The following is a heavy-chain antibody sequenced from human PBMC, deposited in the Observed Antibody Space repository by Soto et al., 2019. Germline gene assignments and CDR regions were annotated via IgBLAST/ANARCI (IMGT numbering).Heavy chain of an antibody. CDR2: IFYSGST. J-gene: IGHJ4*02. V-gene: IGHV4-31*03. Sequence: SETLSLTCSVSGVSLTSGTYYLSWIRQHPGKGLEWIGYIFYSGSTDYNPSLKSRVNISVDTSKNQFSLKLSSVTAADTAVYYCAPTADFSDYSGQGTLVTVSS. CDR1: GVSLTSGTYY. D-gene: IGHD6-25*01. CDR3: APTADFSDY.